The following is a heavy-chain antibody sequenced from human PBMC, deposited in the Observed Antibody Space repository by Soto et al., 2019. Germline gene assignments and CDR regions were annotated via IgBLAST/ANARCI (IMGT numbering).Heavy chain of an antibody. J-gene: IGHJ6*02. Sequence: QVHLVQSGAEVKKPGASVKVSCKTSGYTFTRYGISWVRQAPGQGLEWMGWISGYDGRRKFAQKVQDRVTMTTDTSTSTVYMELSSLRSDDTAVYYCAREGDVPYYYYGMDVWGQGTTVTVSS. CDR3: AREGDVPYYYYGMDV. V-gene: IGHV1-18*01. CDR2: ISGYDGRR. CDR1: GYTFTRYG. D-gene: IGHD2-21*02.